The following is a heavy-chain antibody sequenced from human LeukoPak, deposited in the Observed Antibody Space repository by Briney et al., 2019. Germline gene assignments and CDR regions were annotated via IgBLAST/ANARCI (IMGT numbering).Heavy chain of an antibody. J-gene: IGHJ4*02. Sequence: SETLSLTCAVYGGSFSGYYWSWIRQPPGKGLEWIGEINHSGSTNYNPSLKSRVTISVDTSKNQFSLKLSSVTAADTVVYYCATADYGDYEYYWGQGTLVTVSS. D-gene: IGHD4-17*01. CDR3: ATADYGDYEYY. CDR2: INHSGST. V-gene: IGHV4-34*01. CDR1: GGSFSGYY.